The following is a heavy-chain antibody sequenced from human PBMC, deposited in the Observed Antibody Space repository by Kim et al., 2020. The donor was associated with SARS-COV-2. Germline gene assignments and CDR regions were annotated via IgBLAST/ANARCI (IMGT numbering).Heavy chain of an antibody. CDR2: GSST. J-gene: IGHJ5*02. Sequence: GSSTYYADSVKGRFTISRDNSQNTLYLQMNSLRAEDTAVYYCAKGGGYDAWGQGTLVTVSS. D-gene: IGHD3-16*01. CDR3: AKGGGYDA. V-gene: IGHV3-23*03.